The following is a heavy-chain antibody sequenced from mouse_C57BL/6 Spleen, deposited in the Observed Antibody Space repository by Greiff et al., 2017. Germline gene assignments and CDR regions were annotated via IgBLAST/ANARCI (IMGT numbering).Heavy chain of an antibody. D-gene: IGHD1-1*01. V-gene: IGHV1-74*01. CDR3: AGYGSSYEGFDY. CDR2: IHPSDRDT. J-gene: IGHJ3*01. CDR1: GYTFTSYW. Sequence: QVQLQQPGAELVKPGASVKVSCKASGYTFTSYWIHWVKQRPGQGLEWIGRIHPSDRDTNYKQKVKGKATLTVDKSSSTAYMQLSSLTSEDSAVYCCAGYGSSYEGFDYWGQGTLVTVSA.